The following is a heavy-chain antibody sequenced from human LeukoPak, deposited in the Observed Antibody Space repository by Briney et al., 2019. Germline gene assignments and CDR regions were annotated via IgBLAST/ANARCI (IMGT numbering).Heavy chain of an antibody. V-gene: IGHV3-23*01. CDR3: AKADHCSGGSCYPNWFDP. CDR2: ISGSGGST. J-gene: IGHJ5*02. D-gene: IGHD2-15*01. CDR1: GFTFSSYA. Sequence: GGSLRLSCAASGFTFSSYAMSWVRQAPGKGLEWVSAISGSGGSTYYADSVKGRFTISRDNSKNTLYLQMNSLRAEDTAVYYCAKADHCSGGSCYPNWFDPWGQGTLVTVSS.